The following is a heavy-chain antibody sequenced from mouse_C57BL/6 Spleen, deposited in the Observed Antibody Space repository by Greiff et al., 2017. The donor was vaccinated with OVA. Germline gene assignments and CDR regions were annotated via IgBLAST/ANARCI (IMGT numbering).Heavy chain of an antibody. CDR3: ARGDDYDDGKNAMDY. CDR1: GFNIKDYY. D-gene: IGHD2-4*01. CDR2: IDPEDGET. V-gene: IGHV14-2*01. Sequence: VQLKQSGAELVKPGASVKLSCTASGFNIKDYYMHWVKQRTEQGLEWIGRIDPEDGETKYAPKFQGKATITADTSSSTAYMQLSSLTSEDSAVYFCARGDDYDDGKNAMDYWGQGTSVTVSS. J-gene: IGHJ4*01.